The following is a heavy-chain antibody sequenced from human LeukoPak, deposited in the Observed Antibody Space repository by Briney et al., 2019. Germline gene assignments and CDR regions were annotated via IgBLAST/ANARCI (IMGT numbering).Heavy chain of an antibody. CDR1: GDSIGTYF. CDR2: VYDGGRT. V-gene: IGHV4-4*07. J-gene: IGHJ3*02. Sequence: SETLSLTCTVSGDSIGTYFWNWIRQSAGEVLELIGHVYDGGRTNYNPSLKGRVTISVDTSRNLFSLRLSSVTAADTAVYYCARDFVETGVVGFDMWGQGTMVTVSS. CDR3: ARDFVETGVVGFDM. D-gene: IGHD2-8*02.